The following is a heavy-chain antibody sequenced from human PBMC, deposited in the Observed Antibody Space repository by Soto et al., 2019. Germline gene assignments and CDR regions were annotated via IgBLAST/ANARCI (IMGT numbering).Heavy chain of an antibody. D-gene: IGHD3-10*01. CDR2: INHSGST. J-gene: IGHJ6*02. Sequence: SDTLSLTCAVYGGSFSGYYWSWIRQPPGKGLEWIGEINHSGSTNYNPSLKSRVTISVDTSKNQFSLKLSSVTAADTAVYYCARRVPVRAYYGMDVWGQGTTVTVSS. V-gene: IGHV4-34*01. CDR3: ARRVPVRAYYGMDV. CDR1: GGSFSGYY.